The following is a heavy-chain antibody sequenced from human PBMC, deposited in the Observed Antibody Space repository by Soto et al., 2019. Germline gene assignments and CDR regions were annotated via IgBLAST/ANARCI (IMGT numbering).Heavy chain of an antibody. J-gene: IGHJ4*02. CDR1: GYIFTKSA. Sequence: ASVKVSCKASGYIFTKSAMHWVRQAPGQRLEWMGWISGGNGNTKYSPKLQDRVTITRDTSASTAYMELSSLRSEDTALYYCARDGVAAGNINFDYWGQGTLVTVSS. CDR3: ARDGVAAGNINFDY. CDR2: ISGGNGNT. V-gene: IGHV1-3*01. D-gene: IGHD6-25*01.